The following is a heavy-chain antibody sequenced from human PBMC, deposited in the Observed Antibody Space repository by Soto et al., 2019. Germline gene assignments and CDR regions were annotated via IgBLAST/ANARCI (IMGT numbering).Heavy chain of an antibody. Sequence: QVQLQESGPGLVKPSETLSLTCNVSGGSIRSYYWSWVRQPAGKPLEWIGRIYTSGSTNYNPSLKSRVSMSVDTSKTQCSLEVTSVTAADTAVYYCAREGASGFGMDVWGLGTTVTVSS. CDR1: GGSIRSYY. J-gene: IGHJ6*02. CDR3: AREGASGFGMDV. D-gene: IGHD1-26*01. V-gene: IGHV4-4*07. CDR2: IYTSGST.